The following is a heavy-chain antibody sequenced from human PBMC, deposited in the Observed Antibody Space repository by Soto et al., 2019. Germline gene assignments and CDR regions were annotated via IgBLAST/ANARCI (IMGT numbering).Heavy chain of an antibody. Sequence: QVQLVQSGGEVKKPGASVTVSCKASGYTFINYHITWVRQAPGQGLEWMAWINTYNGMTDYAQRFQGRVTMTRDTSTSTAFMELRNQESDDTAVYFCAKSPRGEMATDWGQGTLVIVSS. CDR3: AKSPRGEMATD. CDR2: INTYNGMT. D-gene: IGHD2-21*01. V-gene: IGHV1-18*01. CDR1: GYTFINYH. J-gene: IGHJ4*02.